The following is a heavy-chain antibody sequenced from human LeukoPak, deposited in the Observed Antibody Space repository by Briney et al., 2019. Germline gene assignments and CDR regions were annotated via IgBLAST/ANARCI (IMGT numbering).Heavy chain of an antibody. CDR1: GFTFSSYG. V-gene: IGHV1-2*02. CDR2: INPNSGGT. D-gene: IGHD3-10*01. CDR3: ARDRGSYYGSGSSETPRHYRFDP. Sequence: PGGSLRLSCAASGFTFSSYGMHWVRQAPGQGLEWMGWINPNSGGTNYAQKFQGRVTMTRDTSISTAYMELSRLRSDDTAVYYCARDRGSYYGSGSSETPRHYRFDPWGQGTLVTVSS. J-gene: IGHJ5*02.